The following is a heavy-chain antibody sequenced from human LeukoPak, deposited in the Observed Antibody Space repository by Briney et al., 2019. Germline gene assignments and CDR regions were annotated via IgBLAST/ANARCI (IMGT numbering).Heavy chain of an antibody. J-gene: IGHJ3*02. CDR3: ARDSASCRGCAFDI. D-gene: IGHD2-2*01. CDR2: TNRDGSEK. V-gene: IGHV3-7*01. CDR1: EFTFTNFW. Sequence: PGGSLRLSCAASEFTFTNFWMSWVRQAPGKGLEWVANTNRDGSEKYYVDSVKGRVTISRYDAMNFLYLQLNSLRVDDTAVYYCARDSASCRGCAFDIWGQGTVVTVSS.